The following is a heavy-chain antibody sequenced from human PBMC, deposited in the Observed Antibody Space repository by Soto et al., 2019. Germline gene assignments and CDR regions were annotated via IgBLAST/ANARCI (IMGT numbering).Heavy chain of an antibody. Sequence: ASVKVSCKASGYTFTGHYMHWVRQAPGQGLEWMGWINPNSGGTNYAQKFQDWVTMTRDTSISTAYMELSRLRSDDAAMYYCARGSGHYYPDYWGQGTLVTVSS. CDR1: GYTFTGHY. D-gene: IGHD3-22*01. V-gene: IGHV1-2*04. CDR2: INPNSGGT. J-gene: IGHJ4*02. CDR3: ARGSGHYYPDY.